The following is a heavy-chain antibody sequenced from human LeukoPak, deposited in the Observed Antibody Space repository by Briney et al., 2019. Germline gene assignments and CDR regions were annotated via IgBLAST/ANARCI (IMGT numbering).Heavy chain of an antibody. CDR1: GGSISSGGYS. CDR2: INHSGST. V-gene: IGHV4-30-2*01. Sequence: SQTLSLTCAVSGGSISSGGYSWSWIRQPPGKGLEWIGEINHSGSTNYNPSLKSRVTISVDTSKNQFSLKLSSVTAADTAVYYCARQNLAFSSSWYDYWGQGTLVTVSS. J-gene: IGHJ4*02. D-gene: IGHD6-13*01. CDR3: ARQNLAFSSSWYDY.